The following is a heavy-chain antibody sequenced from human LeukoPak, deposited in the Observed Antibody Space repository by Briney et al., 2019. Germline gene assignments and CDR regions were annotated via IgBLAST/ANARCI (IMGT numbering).Heavy chain of an antibody. V-gene: IGHV4-59*01. CDR2: IYSSGST. CDR1: GGSISSYY. CDR3: ARDGCSGGSCYSGHNWFDP. J-gene: IGHJ5*02. Sequence: SETLSLTCTVSGGSISSYYWNWMRQPPGKGLEWIGYIYSSGSTTYNPSLKSRVIISVDTSKNQFSLKLNSVTAADSAVYYCARDGCSGGSCYSGHNWFDPWGQGTLVTVSS. D-gene: IGHD2-15*01.